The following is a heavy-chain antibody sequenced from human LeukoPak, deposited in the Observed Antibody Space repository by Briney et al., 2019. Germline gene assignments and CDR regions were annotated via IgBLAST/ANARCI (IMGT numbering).Heavy chain of an antibody. CDR3: ARDTDWFAIIQKYFGL. CDR2: ISYDGSKK. D-gene: IGHD3/OR15-3a*01. J-gene: IGHJ4*02. CDR1: GFSFSYFA. Sequence: GGSLRLSCAASGFSFSYFAMHWVRQAPGKGLEWVALISYDGSKKDYADSVKGRFTISRYNSKNTLVLQMSSLRTEDTAVYYCARDTDWFAIIQKYFGLWGRGYLVTVSS. V-gene: IGHV3-30*15.